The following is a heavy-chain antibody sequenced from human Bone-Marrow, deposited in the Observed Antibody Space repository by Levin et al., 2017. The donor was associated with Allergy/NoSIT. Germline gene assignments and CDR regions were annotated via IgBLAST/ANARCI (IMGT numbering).Heavy chain of an antibody. CDR3: VGRVPASTGGAFDI. D-gene: IGHD2-2*01. CDR2: IYSSGIT. V-gene: IGHV4-61*02. J-gene: IGHJ3*02. CDR1: GGSLNSGTYY. Sequence: SETLSLTCTVSGGSLNSGTYYWSWIRRPAGKGLEWIGRIYSSGITEYDSSFKSRVTISLDTSRNQFSLNLRSVTAAATAVYYCVGRVPASTGGAFDIGGQGTMIAVSS.